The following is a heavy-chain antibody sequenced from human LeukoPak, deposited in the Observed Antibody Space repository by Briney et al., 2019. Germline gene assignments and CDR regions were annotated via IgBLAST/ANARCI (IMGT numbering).Heavy chain of an antibody. CDR2: IYYSGST. J-gene: IGHJ4*02. V-gene: IGHV4-59*01. CDR3: ARGISYSTPVDY. Sequence: SETLSLTCTVSGGSISSYYWSWIRQPPGKGLEWIGEIYYSGSTNYNPSLKSRVSISVDTSKKQFSLKLSSVTAADTAVYYCARGISYSTPVDYWGQGTLVTVSS. CDR1: GGSISSYY. D-gene: IGHD6-13*01.